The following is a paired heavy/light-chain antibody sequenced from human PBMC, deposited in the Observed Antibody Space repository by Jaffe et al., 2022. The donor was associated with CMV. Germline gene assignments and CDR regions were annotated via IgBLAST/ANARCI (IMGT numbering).Heavy chain of an antibody. D-gene: IGHD3-10*01. CDR3: ARDYGSGMDV. V-gene: IGHV3-33*01. CDR2: IWYDGSNK. Sequence: QVQLVESGGGVVQPGRSLRLSCAGSGLTFSSYGMHWVRQAPGKGLEWVAIIWYDGSNKYYADSVRGRFTISRDNSKNTLYLQMNSLRVEDTAVFYCARDYGSGMDVWGQGTTVTVSS. CDR1: GLTFSSYG. J-gene: IGHJ6*02.
Light chain of an antibody. CDR2: DAS. V-gene: IGKV3-11*01. CDR3: QHRSNWPLT. CDR1: QSVSSY. Sequence: EIVLTQSPATLSLSPGERATLSCRASQSVSSYLAWYQHKPGQAPRLLIYDASKRATGIPARFSGSGSGTDFTLTISSLEPEDFAVYYCQHRSNWPLTFGGGTKVEIK. J-gene: IGKJ4*01.